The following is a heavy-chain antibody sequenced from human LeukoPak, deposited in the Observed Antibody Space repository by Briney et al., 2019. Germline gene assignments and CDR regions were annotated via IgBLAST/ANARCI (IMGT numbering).Heavy chain of an antibody. V-gene: IGHV3-74*01. CDR3: ASLTRILPLDY. D-gene: IGHD2/OR15-2a*01. Sequence: GRSLGLSCAASGFTFSSYGMHWVRQAPGKGLVWVSRINSDGSSTSYADSVKGRFTISRDNAKNTLYLQMNSLRAEDTAVYYCASLTRILPLDYWGQGTLVTVSS. CDR1: GFTFSSYG. CDR2: INSDGSST. J-gene: IGHJ4*02.